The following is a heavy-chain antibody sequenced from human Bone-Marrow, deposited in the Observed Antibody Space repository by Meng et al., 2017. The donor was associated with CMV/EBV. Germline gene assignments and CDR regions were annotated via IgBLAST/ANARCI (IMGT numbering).Heavy chain of an antibody. CDR1: GYSISSGYY. Sequence: SETLSLTCIVSGYSISSGYYWGWIRQPPGKGLEWIGSIHYSGSTYSNPPLKSRVTTSVDTSKNQFSLKLSSVTAADTAVYYCARESNAWGWFDPWGQGTLVTVSS. CDR3: ARESNAWGWFDP. J-gene: IGHJ5*02. D-gene: IGHD3-16*01. V-gene: IGHV4-38-2*02. CDR2: IHYSGST.